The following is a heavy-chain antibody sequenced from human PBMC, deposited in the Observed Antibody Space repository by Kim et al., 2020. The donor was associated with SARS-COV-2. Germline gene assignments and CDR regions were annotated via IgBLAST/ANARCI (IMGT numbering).Heavy chain of an antibody. V-gene: IGHV3-30-3*01. CDR3: ARDPHGSGSIPPYYYYGMDV. Sequence: GGSLRLSCAASGFTFSSYAMHWVRQAPGKGLEWVAVISYDGSNKYYADSVKGRFTISRDNSKNTLYLQMNSLRAEDTAVYYCARDPHGSGSIPPYYYYGMDVWDQGTTVTVSS. CDR2: ISYDGSNK. CDR1: GFTFSSYA. J-gene: IGHJ6*02. D-gene: IGHD3-10*01.